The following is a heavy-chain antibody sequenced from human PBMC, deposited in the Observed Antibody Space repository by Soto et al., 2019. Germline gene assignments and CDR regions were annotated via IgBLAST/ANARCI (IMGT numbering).Heavy chain of an antibody. CDR1: GFTFSSYA. V-gene: IGHV3-23*01. CDR2: ISGSGGST. J-gene: IGHJ4*02. D-gene: IGHD3-22*01. Sequence: GGSLRLSCAASGFTFSSYAMSWVRQAPGKGLEWVSAISGSGGSTYYADSVKGRFTISRDNSKNTLYLQMNSLRAEDTAVYYCAKDAPYYYDSSGYYDYWGQGTLVTVSS. CDR3: AKDAPYYYDSSGYYDY.